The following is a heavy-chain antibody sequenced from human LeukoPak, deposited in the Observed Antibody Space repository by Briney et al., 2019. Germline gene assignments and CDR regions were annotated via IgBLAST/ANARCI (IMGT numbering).Heavy chain of an antibody. CDR2: LTGSGGTP. D-gene: IGHD6-25*01. CDR3: AKQSVSGYTSGWDWYFDL. V-gene: IGHV3-23*01. J-gene: IGHJ2*01. Sequence: GGSLRLSCAASGFTFSNYAMSYVRQAPGKGLEGFSALTGSGGTPYSAASVRGRFSISRDNSDNTLFLQMNSLRAEDRAVYYCAKQSVSGYTSGWDWYFDLWGRGTLVTVSS. CDR1: GFTFSNYA.